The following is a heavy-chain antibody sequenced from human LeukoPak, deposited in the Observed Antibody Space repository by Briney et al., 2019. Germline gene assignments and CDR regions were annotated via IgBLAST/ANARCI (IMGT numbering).Heavy chain of an antibody. J-gene: IGHJ4*02. CDR1: GGSISSSSYY. Sequence: SETLSLTCTVSGGSISSSSYYWGWIRQPPGKGLEWIGSIYHSGSTYYNPSLKSRVTISVDTSKNQFSLKLSSVTAADTAVYYCARRPSYRLYYFDYWGQGTLVTVSS. CDR2: IYHSGST. V-gene: IGHV4-39*01. CDR3: ARRPSYRLYYFDY. D-gene: IGHD1-26*01.